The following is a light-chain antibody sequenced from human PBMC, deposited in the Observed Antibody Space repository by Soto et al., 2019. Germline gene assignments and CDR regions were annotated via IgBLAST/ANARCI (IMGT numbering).Light chain of an antibody. V-gene: IGKV3-11*01. J-gene: IGKJ1*01. CDR1: QTVSNK. CDR2: DAS. CDR3: QQYGSSRT. Sequence: EIVLTQSPATLSSSPWERATLSCRASQTVSNKVAWYQHKPGQAPRLLIYDASNRATGIPARFSGSGSGTDFTLTISSLEPEDFAVYYCQQYGSSRTFGQGTKVDIK.